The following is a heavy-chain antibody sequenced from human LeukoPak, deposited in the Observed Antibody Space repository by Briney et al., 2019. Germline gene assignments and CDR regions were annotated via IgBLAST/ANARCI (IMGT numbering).Heavy chain of an antibody. CDR1: GGTFNSYA. J-gene: IGHJ4*02. V-gene: IGHV1-69*04. Sequence: ASVKVSCKASGGTFNSYAISWVRQAPGQGREWMGRIIPILGIANYAQKFQGRVTITADKSTSTAYMELSSLRSEDTAVYYCASHALGYCSGGSCPFDYWGQGTLVTVSS. CDR2: IIPILGIA. D-gene: IGHD2-15*01. CDR3: ASHALGYCSGGSCPFDY.